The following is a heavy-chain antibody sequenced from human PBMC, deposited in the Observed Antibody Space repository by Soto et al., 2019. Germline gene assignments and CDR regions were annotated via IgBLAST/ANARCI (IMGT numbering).Heavy chain of an antibody. J-gene: IGHJ5*01. D-gene: IGHD3-3*01. CDR1: GDSITSRLYY. CDR2: IYHSGST. V-gene: IGHV4-39*01. Sequence: QLQLQESGPGLVKPSETLSLTCTVSGDSITSRLYYWGWVRQPPGKGLEWIGSIYHSGSTYYNPSHKGRVTISVDTSKNQFSLKLTAVSAADTAVYYCARHRVGLLELPPLDSWGQGTLVTVSS. CDR3: ARHRVGLLELPPLDS.